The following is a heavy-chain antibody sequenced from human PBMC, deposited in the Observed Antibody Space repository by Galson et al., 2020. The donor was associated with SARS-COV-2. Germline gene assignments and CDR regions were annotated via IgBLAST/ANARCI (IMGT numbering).Heavy chain of an antibody. CDR1: GYKFTRNW. CDR3: ANGHRVAPSGTPFDAFDV. V-gene: IGHV5-10-1*01. Sequence: GESLKISCKVSGYKFTRNWITWVRQLPGKGLEWMGRIDPTDSYTNYSPSFQGHVTISADKSISTAYLQWSSLKASDTAMYYCANGHRVAPSGTPFDAFDVWGQGTVVTVSS. D-gene: IGHD6-13*01. CDR2: IDPTDSYT. J-gene: IGHJ3*01.